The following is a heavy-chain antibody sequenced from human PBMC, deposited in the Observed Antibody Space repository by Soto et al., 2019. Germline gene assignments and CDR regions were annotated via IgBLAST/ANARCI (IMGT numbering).Heavy chain of an antibody. D-gene: IGHD4-4*01. V-gene: IGHV4-39*02. CDR2: IFYSGTT. CDR3: AREAYDYSLGMDV. CDR1: GGSINTNGYY. J-gene: IGHJ6*02. Sequence: TSETLSLTCTVSGGSINTNGYYWAWIRQPPGKGLEWIGSIFYSGTTYYNSSLKSRVIISSDMSKNQFSLRLTSVTAADTAVYYCAREAYDYSLGMDVWGQGTTVTAP.